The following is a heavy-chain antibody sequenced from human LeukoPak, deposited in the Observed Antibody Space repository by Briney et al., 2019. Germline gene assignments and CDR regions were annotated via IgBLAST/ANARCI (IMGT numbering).Heavy chain of an antibody. CDR3: ARDRQIAY. CDR1: GFTFSNYW. J-gene: IGHJ4*02. CDR2: IKQDGSEK. V-gene: IGHV3-7*01. Sequence: GGSLRLSCAASGFTFSNYWLTSVRQAPGQGLGWVANIKQDGSEKNYVDSVKGRFTISRDNSKNSLYLQMNSLIADDTAVYYCARDRQIAYWGQGTLV.